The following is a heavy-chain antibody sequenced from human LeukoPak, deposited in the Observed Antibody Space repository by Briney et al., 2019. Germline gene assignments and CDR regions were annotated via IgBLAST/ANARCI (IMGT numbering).Heavy chain of an antibody. CDR3: ASQRPHSSSWPNWFDP. J-gene: IGHJ5*02. CDR1: GFTFSSYS. Sequence: GSLRLSCAASGFTFSSYSMNWIRQPPGKGLEWIGSIYHSGSTYYNPSLKSRVTISVDTSKNQFSLKLSSVTAADTAVYYCASQRPHSSSWPNWFDPWGQGTLVTVSS. V-gene: IGHV4-38-2*01. D-gene: IGHD6-13*01. CDR2: IYHSGST.